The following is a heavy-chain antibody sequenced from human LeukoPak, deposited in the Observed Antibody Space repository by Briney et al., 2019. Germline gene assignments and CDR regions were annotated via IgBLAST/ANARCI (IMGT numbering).Heavy chain of an antibody. CDR3: ARAWELLRRIDY. CDR2: IYYSGST. J-gene: IGHJ4*02. CDR1: GGSISSGGYY. V-gene: IGHV4-31*03. Sequence: PQTLSLTCTVSGGSISSGGYYWSWIRQHPGKGLEWIGYIYYSGSTYYNPSLKSRVTISVDTSKNQFSLKLSSVTAADTAVYYCARAWELLRRIDYWGQGTLVTVSS. D-gene: IGHD1-26*01.